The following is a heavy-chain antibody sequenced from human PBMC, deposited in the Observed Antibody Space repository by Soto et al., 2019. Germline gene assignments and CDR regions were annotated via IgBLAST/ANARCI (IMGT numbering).Heavy chain of an antibody. CDR2: IYCSGGT. D-gene: IGHD6-13*01. J-gene: IGHJ5*02. CDR3: ARPKTIGAAAGKEWFGP. Sequence: PSETPSLTCTVSGDSISSSSFHWGWIRQPPGKGLEWIGSIYCSGGTYYSPSLKSRVTISVDTSKNQFSLKFTSLTAANTPKYYCARPKTIGAAAGKEWFGPWGEVPLFTVCS. V-gene: IGHV4-39*01. CDR1: GDSISSSSFH.